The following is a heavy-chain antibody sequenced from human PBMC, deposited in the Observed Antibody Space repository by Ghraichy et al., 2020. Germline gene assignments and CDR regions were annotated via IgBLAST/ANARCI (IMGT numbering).Heavy chain of an antibody. CDR1: GGSISSSSYY. D-gene: IGHD5-18*01. V-gene: IGHV4-39*07. CDR2: IYYSGST. J-gene: IGHJ4*02. Sequence: SETLSLTCTVSGGSISSSSYYWGWIRQPPGKGLEWIGSIYYSGSTYYNPSLKSRVTISVDTSKNQFSLKLSSVTAADTAVYYCARDPSIEDTAMVIPGDYWGQGTLVTVSS. CDR3: ARDPSIEDTAMVIPGDY.